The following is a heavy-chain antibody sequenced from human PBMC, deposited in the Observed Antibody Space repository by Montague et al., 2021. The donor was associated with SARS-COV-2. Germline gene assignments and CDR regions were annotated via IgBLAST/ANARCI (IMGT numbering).Heavy chain of an antibody. CDR2: VSGSTTNT. CDR1: GFTFSSYA. Sequence: SLRLSCAASGFTFSSYAMSWVRQAPGKGLEWVSTVSGSTTNTFYADSVKGRFTISRGNSKNTLYLQMDSLRVEDSAVYYCAKDHPVYDTSGYYHYGASDIWGQGTMVTVSS. J-gene: IGHJ3*02. D-gene: IGHD3-22*01. CDR3: AKDHPVYDTSGYYHYGASDI. V-gene: IGHV3-23*01.